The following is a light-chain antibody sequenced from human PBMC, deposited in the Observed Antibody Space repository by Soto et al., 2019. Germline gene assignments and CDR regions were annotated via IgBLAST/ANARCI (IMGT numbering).Light chain of an antibody. CDR2: GIY. V-gene: IGKV3-20*01. J-gene: IGKJ2*01. CDR3: QQYSSLPHT. Sequence: EGVLTQSPGPLSLSPGERATLSCRASQSVTNRYFAWYQQRPGQAPRLLIYGIYNRATGIPDRFSGSVSGTDFTLTISRLAPEEFVVYYCQQYSSLPHTFGQGTKLEVK. CDR1: QSVTNRY.